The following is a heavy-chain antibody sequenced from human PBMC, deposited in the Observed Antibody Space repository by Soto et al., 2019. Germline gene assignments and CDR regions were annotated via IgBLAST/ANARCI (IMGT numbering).Heavy chain of an antibody. CDR2: MNPNNGAT. J-gene: IGHJ4*02. CDR3: ARGYGSYFDY. CDR1: GYTFTSYD. Sequence: QVQLVQSGAEVKKPGASVKVSCKPSGYTFTSYDINWVRQATGQGPEWMGWMNPNNGATGYAQKFQGRVTMTRDTSMTTAYMELSSLRSEDTAVYYCARGYGSYFDYWGQASLVTVSS. D-gene: IGHD3-10*01. V-gene: IGHV1-8*01.